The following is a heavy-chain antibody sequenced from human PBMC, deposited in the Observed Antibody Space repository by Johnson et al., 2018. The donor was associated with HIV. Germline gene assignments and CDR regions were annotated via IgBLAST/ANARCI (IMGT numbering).Heavy chain of an antibody. CDR3: ARGRASWELYDAFEI. Sequence: VQLVESGGGVVQPGRSLRLSCAASGFTFSSYAMHWVRQAPGKGLEWVSALSGTGDSTYYADSVKGRFTISRDNSKNTLYLQMSSLRAGDTAVYYCARGRASWELYDAFEIWGQGTMVIVSS. V-gene: IGHV3-64*04. CDR1: GFTFSSYA. J-gene: IGHJ3*02. D-gene: IGHD1-26*01. CDR2: LSGTGDST.